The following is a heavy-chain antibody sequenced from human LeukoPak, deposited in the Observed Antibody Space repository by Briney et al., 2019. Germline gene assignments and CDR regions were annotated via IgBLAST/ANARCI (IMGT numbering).Heavy chain of an antibody. CDR1: GGSVSGDGYY. Sequence: SETLSLTCTVSGGSVSGDGYYWSWIRQPPGKGLESIGYIFYTGSTNYNPTLKSRVTISVDTSKNQFSLKLSSVTAADTAVYYCAAPTTAGYWYFDLWGRGTLVTVSS. CDR3: AAPTTAGYWYFDL. J-gene: IGHJ2*01. CDR2: IFYTGST. V-gene: IGHV4-61*08. D-gene: IGHD4-17*01.